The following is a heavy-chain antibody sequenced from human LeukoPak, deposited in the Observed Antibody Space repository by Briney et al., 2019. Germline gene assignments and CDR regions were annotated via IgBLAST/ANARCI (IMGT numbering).Heavy chain of an antibody. CDR2: IWYDGSNK. CDR1: GFTFSSYG. D-gene: IGHD1-26*01. J-gene: IGHJ3*02. CDR3: ASDQGPRELPGAFDI. Sequence: GGSLRLSCAASGFTFSSYGMHWVRQAPGKGLEWVAVIWYDGSNKYYADSVKGRFTISRDNSKNTLYLQMNSLRAEDTAVYYCASDQGPRELPGAFDIWGQGTMVTVSS. V-gene: IGHV3-33*01.